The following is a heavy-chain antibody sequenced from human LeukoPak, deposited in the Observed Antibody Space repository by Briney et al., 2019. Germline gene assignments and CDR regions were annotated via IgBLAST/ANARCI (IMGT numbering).Heavy chain of an antibody. Sequence: GGAQRLSCAASEFTFRSYSMNWAREAPGKGLEGVSYFSGSSCIIYYVDPVTGRFPISRDNAKNSLYPQMRSLRDDDTAGYYCARASDTVPLAGVWGQGTLVTVSS. J-gene: IGHJ4*02. D-gene: IGHD1-1*01. CDR2: FSGSSCII. CDR3: ARASDTVPLAGV. V-gene: IGHV3-48*02. CDR1: EFTFRSYS.